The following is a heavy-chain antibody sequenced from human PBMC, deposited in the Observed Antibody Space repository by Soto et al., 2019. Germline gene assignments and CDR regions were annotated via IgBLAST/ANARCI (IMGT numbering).Heavy chain of an antibody. CDR2: IIPIFGTA. CDR1: GGTFSSYA. CDR3: ARAPNTIVVVTAKRHWYFDL. D-gene: IGHD2-21*02. Sequence: QVQLVQSGAEVKKPGSSVKVSCKASGGTFSSYAISWVRQAPGQGLEWMGGIIPIFGTANYAQKFQGRVTITADESTSPAYMELSSLRSEDTAVYYCARAPNTIVVVTAKRHWYFDLWGRGTLVTVSS. J-gene: IGHJ2*01. V-gene: IGHV1-69*12.